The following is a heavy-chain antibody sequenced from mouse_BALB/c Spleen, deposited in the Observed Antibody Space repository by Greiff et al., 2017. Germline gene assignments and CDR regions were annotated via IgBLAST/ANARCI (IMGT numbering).Heavy chain of an antibody. D-gene: IGHD1-2*01. CDR3: ARDTTARFAY. J-gene: IGHJ3*01. CDR2: ISYDGSN. CDR1: GYSITSGYY. V-gene: IGHV3-6*02. Sequence: EVQLQQSGPGLVKPSQSLSLTCSVTGYSITSGYYWNWIRQFPGNKLEWMGYISYDGSNNYNPSLKNRISITRDTSKNQFFLKLNSVTTEDTATYYCARDTTARFAYWGQGTLVTVSA.